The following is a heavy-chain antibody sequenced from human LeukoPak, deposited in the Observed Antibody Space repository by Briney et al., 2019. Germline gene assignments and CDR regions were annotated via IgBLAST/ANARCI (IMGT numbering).Heavy chain of an antibody. D-gene: IGHD6-19*01. V-gene: IGHV4-39*01. CDR1: GGSISSSSYY. CDR3: ARLYSSGWHEDY. J-gene: IGHJ4*02. Sequence: SETLSLTCTVSGGSISSSSYYWGWIRQPPGKGLEWIGSIYYSGSTYYNPSLKSRVTISVDTSKNQFSLKLSSVTAADTAAYYCARLYSSGWHEDYWGQGTLVTVSS. CDR2: IYYSGST.